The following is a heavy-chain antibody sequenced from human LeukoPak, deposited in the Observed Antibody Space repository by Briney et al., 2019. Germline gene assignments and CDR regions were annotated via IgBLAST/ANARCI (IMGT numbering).Heavy chain of an antibody. V-gene: IGHV3-23*01. CDR1: GFTFSSYA. CDR3: AKDHGGSCYE. Sequence: PGGSLRLSCAASGFTFSSYAMSWVRQAPGKGLEWVSAISGSGGSTYYADPVKGRFTFSRDNSKNTLYLQMNSLRAEDTAVYYCAKDHGGSCYEWGQGTLVTVSS. J-gene: IGHJ4*02. D-gene: IGHD2-15*01. CDR2: ISGSGGST.